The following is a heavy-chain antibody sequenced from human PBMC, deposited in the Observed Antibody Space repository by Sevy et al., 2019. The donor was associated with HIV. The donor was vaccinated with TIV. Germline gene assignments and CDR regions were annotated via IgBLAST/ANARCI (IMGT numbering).Heavy chain of an antibody. Sequence: ASVKVSCKASGGTFSSYAISWVRQAPGQGLEWMGGIIPILGTANYAQKFQGRVTITADESTRTAYMELSSLRSEDTAVDYCARDREAGTRWYYFDYWGQGTLVTVSS. CDR3: ARDREAGTRWYYFDY. CDR1: GGTFSSYA. V-gene: IGHV1-69*13. J-gene: IGHJ4*02. D-gene: IGHD3-10*01. CDR2: IIPILGTA.